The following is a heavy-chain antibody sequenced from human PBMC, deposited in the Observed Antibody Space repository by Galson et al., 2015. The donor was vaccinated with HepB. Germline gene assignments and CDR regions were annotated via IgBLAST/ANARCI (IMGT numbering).Heavy chain of an antibody. CDR1: GFTFSSYA. J-gene: IGHJ6*02. CDR2: ISYDGSNK. V-gene: IGHV3-30-3*01. CDR3: ARLPTYYYYDVDV. Sequence: SLRLSCAASGFTFSSYAVHWVRQAPGKGLEWVAVISYDGSNKYYADSVKGRFTISRDNSKNTLYLQMNSLRTEDTAVYYCARLPTYYYYDVDVWGQGTTVTVS.